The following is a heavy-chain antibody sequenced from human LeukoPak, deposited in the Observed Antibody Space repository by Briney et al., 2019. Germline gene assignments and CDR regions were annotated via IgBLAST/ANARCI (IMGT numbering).Heavy chain of an antibody. CDR2: TYYRSKWYN. J-gene: IGHJ5*02. CDR3: ARIGYSYGGP. V-gene: IGHV6-1*01. D-gene: IGHD5-18*01. Sequence: SQTLSLTCAISRDSVSSNSSAWNWIRQSPSRGLEWLGRTYYRSKWYNDYAVSVKGRITINPDTSKNHFSLQLNSVTPEDTAIYYCARIGYSYGGPWGQGTLVTVSS. CDR1: RDSVSSNSSA.